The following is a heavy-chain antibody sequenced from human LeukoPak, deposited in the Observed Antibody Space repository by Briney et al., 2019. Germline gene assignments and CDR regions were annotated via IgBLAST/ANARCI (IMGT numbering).Heavy chain of an antibody. CDR2: IDHSGST. Sequence: SETLSLTCAVYDESFSGYYCSWIRQPPRKGLEWIGEIDHSGSTNYNPSLQSRVTISVDTSKNQFSLRVSSVSAADTAVYYCARGNRPYGEHEAFDIWGHGTTVTVSP. CDR1: DESFSGYY. J-gene: IGHJ3*02. V-gene: IGHV4-34*01. D-gene: IGHD3-10*01. CDR3: ARGNRPYGEHEAFDI.